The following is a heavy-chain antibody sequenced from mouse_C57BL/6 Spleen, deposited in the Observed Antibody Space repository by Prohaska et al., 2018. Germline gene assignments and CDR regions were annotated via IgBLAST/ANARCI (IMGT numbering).Heavy chain of an antibody. CDR1: GYAFSSFW. CDR3: SRREGNWDYFDY. CDR2: IYPGDGVT. D-gene: IGHD4-1*01. J-gene: IGHJ2*01. Sequence: PGASVKISCKVFGYAFSSFWMNWVKQRPGKGLEWIGRIYPGDGVTNYNGKFKGKATLTADKSSSTAYMQLSSLTSEDSAVYFCSRREGNWDYFDYWGQGTTLTVSS. V-gene: IGHV1-82*01.